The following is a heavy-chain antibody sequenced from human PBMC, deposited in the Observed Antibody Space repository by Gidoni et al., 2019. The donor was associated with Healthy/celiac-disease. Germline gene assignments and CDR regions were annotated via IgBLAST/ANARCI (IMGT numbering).Heavy chain of an antibody. CDR3: ARDRAYYDFWSGYLLGGMDV. CDR2: IWYVGSNK. CDR1: GFTFSSYG. Sequence: QVQLVESGGGVVQPGRSLRLSCAASGFTFSSYGMHWVRQAPGKGLEWVAVIWYVGSNKYYADSVKGRFTISRDNSKNTLYLQMNSLRAEDTAVYYCARDRAYYDFWSGYLLGGMDVWGQGTTVTVSS. V-gene: IGHV3-33*01. D-gene: IGHD3-3*01. J-gene: IGHJ6*02.